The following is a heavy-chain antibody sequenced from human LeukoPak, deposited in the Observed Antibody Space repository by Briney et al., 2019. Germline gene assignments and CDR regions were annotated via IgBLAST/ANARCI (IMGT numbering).Heavy chain of an antibody. J-gene: IGHJ4*02. CDR1: GGAFNGFV. V-gene: IGHV1-69*01. CDR2: ITPMFGTT. Sequence: SVKVSCKTSGGAFNGFVTSWVRQAHGRGREWMGGITPMFGTTNYAQKFQGRVTITADGSTSTAYMELSRLTSDDTAVYYCASGTPYCSGGRCYVFDYWGQGTLITASS. D-gene: IGHD2-15*01. CDR3: ASGTPYCSGGRCYVFDY.